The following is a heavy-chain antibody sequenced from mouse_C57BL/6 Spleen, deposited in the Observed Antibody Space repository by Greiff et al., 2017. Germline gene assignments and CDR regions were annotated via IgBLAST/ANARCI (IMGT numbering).Heavy chain of an antibody. J-gene: IGHJ3*01. Sequence: EVQLQESGGDLVKPGGSLKLSCAASGFTFSSYGMSWVRQTPDKRLEWVATISSGGSYTYYPDSVKGRFTISRDNAKNTLYLQMSSLKSEDTAMYYCARTDEGFAYWGQGTLVTVSA. CDR1: GFTFSSYG. CDR3: ARTDEGFAY. V-gene: IGHV5-6*01. CDR2: ISSGGSYT.